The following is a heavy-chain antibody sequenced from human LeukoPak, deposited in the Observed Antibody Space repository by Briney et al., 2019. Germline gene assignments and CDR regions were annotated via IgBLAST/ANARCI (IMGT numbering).Heavy chain of an antibody. CDR3: AKDLLV. CDR2: ISGNGGNT. CDR1: GFAFDDYA. J-gene: IGHJ4*02. D-gene: IGHD3-3*01. Sequence: PGGSLRLSCAASGFAFDDYAMHWVRQTLGKGLEWVSLISGNGGNTYYADSVKGRFTISRDNSKDSLYLQMDSLRTEDIALHYCAKDLLVWGQGTLVTVSS. V-gene: IGHV3-43*02.